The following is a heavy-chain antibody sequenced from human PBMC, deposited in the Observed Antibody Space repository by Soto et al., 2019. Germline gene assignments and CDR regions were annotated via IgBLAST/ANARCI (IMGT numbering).Heavy chain of an antibody. D-gene: IGHD3-22*01. CDR2: IYPGDSDT. J-gene: IGHJ6*02. CDR1: GYSFTSYW. V-gene: IGHV5-51*01. Sequence: GESLKISCKGSGYSFTSYWIGWVRQMPGKGLEWMGIIYPGDSDTRYSPSFQGQVTISAGKSISTAYLQWGSLKASDTAMYYCARFSSNYYDSSGRRYYYGMDVWGQGTTVTVSS. CDR3: ARFSSNYYDSSGRRYYYGMDV.